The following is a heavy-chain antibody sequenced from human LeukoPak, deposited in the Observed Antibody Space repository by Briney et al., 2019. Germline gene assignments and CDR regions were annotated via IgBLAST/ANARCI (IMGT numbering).Heavy chain of an antibody. J-gene: IGHJ3*02. CDR1: GGSISTYY. D-gene: IGHD3-16*02. CDR3: ARSLRLGELSGDAFDI. CDR2: IYYGGST. Sequence: SETLSLTCTVSGGSISTYYWSWIRQPPGKGLEWIGYIYYGGSTDYNPSLKSRVTISVDTSKNQFSLKLSSVTAADTAVYYCARSLRLGELSGDAFDIWGQGTMVTVSS. V-gene: IGHV4-59*01.